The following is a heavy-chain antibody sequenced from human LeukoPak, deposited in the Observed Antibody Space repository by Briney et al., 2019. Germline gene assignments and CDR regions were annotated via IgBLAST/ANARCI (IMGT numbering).Heavy chain of an antibody. V-gene: IGHV1-69*04. D-gene: IGHD3-22*01. CDR2: IIPILGIA. Sequence: ASVKASCKASGGTFSSYAISWVRQAPGQGLEWMGRIIPILGIANYAQKFQGRVTITADKSTSTAYMELSSLRSEDTAVYYCARGGDYYDSSVDDYWGQGTLVTVSS. CDR3: ARGGDYYDSSVDDY. J-gene: IGHJ4*02. CDR1: GGTFSSYA.